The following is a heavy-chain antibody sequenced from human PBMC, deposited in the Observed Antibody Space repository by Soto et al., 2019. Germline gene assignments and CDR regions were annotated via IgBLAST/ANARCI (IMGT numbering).Heavy chain of an antibody. D-gene: IGHD1-26*01. Sequence: LRLSCAASGFTFSSYSMNWVRQAPGKGLEWVSSISSSNSYIYYADSVKGRFTISRDNAKNSLYLQMNSLRAEDTAVYYCARVMYSGSYAAGFDYWGQGTLVTVSS. CDR2: ISSSNSYI. J-gene: IGHJ4*02. V-gene: IGHV3-21*01. CDR1: GFTFSSYS. CDR3: ARVMYSGSYAAGFDY.